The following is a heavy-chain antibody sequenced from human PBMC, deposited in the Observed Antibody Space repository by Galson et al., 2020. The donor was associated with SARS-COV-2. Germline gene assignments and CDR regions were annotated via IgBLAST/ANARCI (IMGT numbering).Heavy chain of an antibody. CDR1: GFTFSKYA. Sequence: GGSLRLSCAASGFTFSKYAMHWVRQAPGKGLEWVAVIWYDGNNKYYADSVKGRFTISRDNSKNTLYLQINSLRVEDTAIYYCAKELKEGATDYWGQGTLVTVSS. CDR3: AKELKEGATDY. CDR2: IWYDGNNK. J-gene: IGHJ4*02. V-gene: IGHV3-33*06. D-gene: IGHD1-26*01.